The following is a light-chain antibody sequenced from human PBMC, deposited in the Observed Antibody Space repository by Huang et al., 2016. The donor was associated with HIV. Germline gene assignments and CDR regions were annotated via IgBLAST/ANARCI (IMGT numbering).Light chain of an antibody. J-gene: IGKJ2*01. CDR1: QGIMNS. Sequence: DIQLTQSPSSLSASVGDRVTITCRASQGIMNSLACDQERPGKAPKLLVFAASTLESGVPTRFSGSGSGTDYTLTISSLQPEDTATYFCQQYYNTPGYTFGQGTRVEIK. CDR2: AAS. CDR3: QQYYNTPGYT. V-gene: IGKV1-NL1*01.